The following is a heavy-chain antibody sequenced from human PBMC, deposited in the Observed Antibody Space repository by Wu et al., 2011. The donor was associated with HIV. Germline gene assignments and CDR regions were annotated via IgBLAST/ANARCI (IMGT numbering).Heavy chain of an antibody. Sequence: QVQLVQSGAEVKKPGSSVKVSCRASGGTFSDSALAWVRQAPGQGLVWMGGIIPKFGTTNYAQRFQGRISISTAESTNLAYMELRQLTSDDTAVYFCARVGRTSGNLRIRLHYYGLDVWGQGTTVIVSS. CDR3: ARVGRTSGNLRIRLHYYGLDV. D-gene: IGHD3-10*01. CDR2: IIPKFGTT. CDR1: GGTFSDSA. J-gene: IGHJ6*02. V-gene: IGHV1-69*05.